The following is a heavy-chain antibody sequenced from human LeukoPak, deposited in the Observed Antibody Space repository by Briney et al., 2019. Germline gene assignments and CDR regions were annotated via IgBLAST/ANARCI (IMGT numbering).Heavy chain of an antibody. Sequence: GGSLRLSCAASGFTFSSYWMSWVRQAPGKGLEWVANIKQDGSEKYYVDSVKGRFTISRDNAKNSLYLQMNSLRAEDTAVYYCAREFGEVGATTDYFDYWGQGTLVTVSS. CDR1: GFTFSSYW. CDR3: AREFGEVGATTDYFDY. CDR2: IKQDGSEK. D-gene: IGHD1-26*01. J-gene: IGHJ4*02. V-gene: IGHV3-7*01.